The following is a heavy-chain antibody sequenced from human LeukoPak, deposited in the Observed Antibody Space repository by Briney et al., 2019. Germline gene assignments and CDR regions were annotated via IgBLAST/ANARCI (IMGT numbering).Heavy chain of an antibody. V-gene: IGHV4-38-2*02. CDR3: ADYYDSSGYYGT. J-gene: IGHJ4*02. Sequence: SETLSLTCTVSGYAISSGYYWGWIRPPPGKGLEWIGSIYHSGSTYYNPSLKSRVTIIVDTSKNQFSLRLSSVTAADTAVYYCADYYDSSGYYGTWGQGTLVTVSS. D-gene: IGHD3-22*01. CDR2: IYHSGST. CDR1: GYAISSGYY.